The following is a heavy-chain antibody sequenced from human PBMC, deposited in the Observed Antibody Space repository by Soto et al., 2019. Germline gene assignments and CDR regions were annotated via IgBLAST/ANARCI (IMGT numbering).Heavy chain of an antibody. CDR1: GGSISSSSYY. CDR3: ARDPDIAAAGTGFDY. D-gene: IGHD6-13*01. CDR2: IYYSGST. J-gene: IGHJ4*02. Sequence: SETLSLTCTVSGGSISSSSYYWGWIRQPPGKGLEWIGSIYYSGSTYYNPSLKSRVTISVDKSKNQFSLKLSSVTAADTAVYYCARDPDIAAAGTGFDYWGQGTLVT. V-gene: IGHV4-39*07.